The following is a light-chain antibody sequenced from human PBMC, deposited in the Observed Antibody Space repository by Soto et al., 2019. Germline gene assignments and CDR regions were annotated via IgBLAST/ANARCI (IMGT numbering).Light chain of an antibody. J-gene: IGLJ3*02. CDR1: SSDVGGYNN. V-gene: IGLV2-8*01. CDR2: EVS. Sequence: QSALTQPPSASGSPGQSVTISCTGTSSDVGGYNNVSWYQQYPGKAPKLMIYEVSKRPSGVPDRFSGSKSGKTASLTVSGLQAEDEADYYCSSYAGSDIWVFGGGTKVTVL. CDR3: SSYAGSDIWV.